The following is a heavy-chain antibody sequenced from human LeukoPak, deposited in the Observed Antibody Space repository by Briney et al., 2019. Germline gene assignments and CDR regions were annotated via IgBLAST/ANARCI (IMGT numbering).Heavy chain of an antibody. CDR2: IYYSGST. CDR1: GGSISRSAYY. J-gene: IGHJ3*02. Sequence: SETLSLTCTVSGGSISRSAYYWSWIRQFPGKGLEWIGYIYYSGSTYYNPSLKSRVTVSVDTSKNEFSLRLSSVTAADTAVYYCARQGTYTVLTPWATFDIWGQGTMVTVSS. V-gene: IGHV4-30-4*08. CDR3: ARQGTYTVLTPWATFDI. D-gene: IGHD4-23*01.